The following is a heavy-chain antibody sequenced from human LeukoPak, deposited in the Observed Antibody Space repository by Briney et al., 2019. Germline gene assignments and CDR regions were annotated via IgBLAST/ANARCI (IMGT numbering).Heavy chain of an antibody. CDR3: ARHGVLGHYDLLTGYILSTFDY. CDR1: GGSISSSSFY. J-gene: IGHJ4*02. CDR2: IYYSGST. V-gene: IGHV4-39*01. Sequence: SETLSLTCTVSGGSISSSSFYWGWIRQPPGKGLEWIGNIYYSGSTYYNPSLKSRVTISVDTSKNQFSLKLSSVTAADTAVYYCARHGVLGHYDLLTGYILSTFDYWGQGTLVTVSS. D-gene: IGHD3-9*01.